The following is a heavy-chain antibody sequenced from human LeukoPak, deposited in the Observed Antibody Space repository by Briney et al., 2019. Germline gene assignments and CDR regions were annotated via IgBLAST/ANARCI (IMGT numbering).Heavy chain of an antibody. Sequence: GASVKVSCKVSGSTFTELSIHWVRQAPGKGLEWMGGFDPEDGETIYAQKFQGRVTITADESTSTAYMELSSLRSEDTAVYYCASGTIFGVVNPISPSFQHWGQGTLVTVSS. J-gene: IGHJ1*01. CDR1: GSTFTELS. D-gene: IGHD3-3*01. CDR2: FDPEDGET. V-gene: IGHV1-24*01. CDR3: ASGTIFGVVNPISPSFQH.